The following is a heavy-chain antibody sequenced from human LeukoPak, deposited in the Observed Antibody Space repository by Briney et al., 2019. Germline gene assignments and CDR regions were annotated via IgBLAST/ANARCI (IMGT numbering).Heavy chain of an antibody. J-gene: IGHJ4*02. CDR1: GFTFNNYA. V-gene: IGHV3-23*01. D-gene: IGHD2-21*01. Sequence: GGSLRLSCVAPGFTFNNYAMCWVRQAPGKGLEWVSAIIRSGGTYYADSVEGRFTISRDNSKNTLYLEMNSLRAEDTAVYYCAKDLTLYGDFPYFDYWGRGTLVTVSS. CDR2: IIRSGGT. CDR3: AKDLTLYGDFPYFDY.